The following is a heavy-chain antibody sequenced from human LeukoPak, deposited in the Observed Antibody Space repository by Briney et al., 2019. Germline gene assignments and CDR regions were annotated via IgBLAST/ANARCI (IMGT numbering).Heavy chain of an antibody. CDR2: IYYSGST. CDR3: ARLLEYYDSRGYFDY. V-gene: IGHV4-39*01. CDR1: GGSISSSGYY. Sequence: SETLSLTCIVYGGSISSSGYYWGWIRQPPGKGLEWIGSIYYSGSTYYNPSLKSRVTISVDTSKNQFSLNLRSVTAGDTAVYYCARLLEYYDSRGYFDYWGQGTPVTVSS. J-gene: IGHJ4*02. D-gene: IGHD3-22*01.